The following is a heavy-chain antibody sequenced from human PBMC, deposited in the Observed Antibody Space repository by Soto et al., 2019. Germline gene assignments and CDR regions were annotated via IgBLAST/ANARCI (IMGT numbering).Heavy chain of an antibody. CDR1: GYTLTELS. CDR2: FDPEDGET. J-gene: IGHJ4*02. V-gene: IGHV1-24*01. Sequence: ASVKVSCKVSGYTLTELSMHWVRQAPGKGLEWMGGFDPEDGETIYAQKFQGRVTMTEDTSTDTAYMELSRLRSDDTAVYYCARDYYSGYDQEDYFDYWGRGTLVTVSS. D-gene: IGHD5-12*01. CDR3: ARDYYSGYDQEDYFDY.